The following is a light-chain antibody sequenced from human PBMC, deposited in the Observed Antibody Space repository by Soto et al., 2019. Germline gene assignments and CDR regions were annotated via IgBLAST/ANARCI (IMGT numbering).Light chain of an antibody. CDR3: QSSDSSLSGSV. V-gene: IGLV1-40*01. Sequence: QSVLTQPPSVSGAPGQRVTISCTGSSSNIGAGYDVHWYQQLPGTAPKLLIYSNSNRPAGVPDRFSGSKSGTSASLAITGLQAEYEADYYCQSSDSSLSGSVFGGGTKLTVL. J-gene: IGLJ3*02. CDR1: SSNIGAGYD. CDR2: SNS.